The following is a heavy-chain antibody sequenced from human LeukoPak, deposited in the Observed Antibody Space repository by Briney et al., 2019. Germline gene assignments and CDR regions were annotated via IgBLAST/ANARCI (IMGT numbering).Heavy chain of an antibody. Sequence: GGSLRLSCAASGFTFSSYSMNWVRQAPGKGLEWVSSISSSSSYIYYADSVKGRFTISRDNAKNSLYLQMNSLRAEDSAVYYCAREGGYCGGDYYSGLDYWGQGNLVTVSS. J-gene: IGHJ4*02. CDR3: AREGGYCGGDYYSGLDY. CDR2: ISSSSSYI. V-gene: IGHV3-21*01. D-gene: IGHD2-21*01. CDR1: GFTFSSYS.